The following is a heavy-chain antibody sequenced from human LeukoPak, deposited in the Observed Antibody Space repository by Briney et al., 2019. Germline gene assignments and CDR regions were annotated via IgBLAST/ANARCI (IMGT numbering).Heavy chain of an antibody. CDR1: GFTFSSYS. V-gene: IGHV3-21*01. CDR2: ISSSSSYI. Sequence: GGSPRLSCAASGFTFSSYSMNWVRQAPGKGVEWVSSISSSSSYIYYADSVKGRFTISRDNAKNSLYLQMNSLRAEDTAVYYCARDESSGYDLELFDYWGQGTLVTVSS. D-gene: IGHD5-12*01. CDR3: ARDESSGYDLELFDY. J-gene: IGHJ4*02.